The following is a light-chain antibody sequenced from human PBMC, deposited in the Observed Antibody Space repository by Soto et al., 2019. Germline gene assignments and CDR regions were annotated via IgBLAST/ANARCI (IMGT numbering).Light chain of an antibody. J-gene: IGKJ2*01. Sequence: EIVLTQSPATLSLSPGERATLSFRASQSVSSYLAWFQQKPGQAPRLLIYGVSSRATGIPDRFRGSGSGTDFTLTVSRLEPEDFAVFYCQQYGTSPPTFGQGTKVDIK. CDR1: QSVSSY. CDR3: QQYGTSPPT. CDR2: GVS. V-gene: IGKV3-20*01.